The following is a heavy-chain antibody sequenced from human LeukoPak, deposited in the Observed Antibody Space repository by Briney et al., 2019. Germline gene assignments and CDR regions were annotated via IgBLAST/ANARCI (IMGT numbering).Heavy chain of an antibody. Sequence: GGSLRPSCAASGFTVSSNYMSWVRQAPGKGLEWVSVIYSGGSTYYADSVKGRFTISRDNSKNTLYLQMNSLRAEDTAVYYCARDSELSVVGAFDIWGQGTMVTVSS. J-gene: IGHJ3*02. CDR2: IYSGGST. V-gene: IGHV3-53*01. D-gene: IGHD3-16*02. CDR3: ARDSELSVVGAFDI. CDR1: GFTVSSNY.